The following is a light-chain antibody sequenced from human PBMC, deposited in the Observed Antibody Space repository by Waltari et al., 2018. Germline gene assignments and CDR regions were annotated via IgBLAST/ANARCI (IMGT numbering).Light chain of an antibody. CDR2: WAS. Sequence: DIVMTQSPDSLAVSLGARATINCNSSQSVLYSSNNKNYLAWYQQKPGQPPKLLIYWASTRESGVPDRFSGSGSGTDFTLTISSLQAEDVAVYYCQQYYSTPNFGQGTRLEIK. J-gene: IGKJ5*01. V-gene: IGKV4-1*01. CDR1: QSVLYSSNNKNY. CDR3: QQYYSTPN.